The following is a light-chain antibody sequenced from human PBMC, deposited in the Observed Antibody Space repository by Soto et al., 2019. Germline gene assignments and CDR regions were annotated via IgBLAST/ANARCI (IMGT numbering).Light chain of an antibody. CDR1: KLGDKY. V-gene: IGLV3-1*01. CDR3: QAWDSATTAVV. J-gene: IGLJ2*01. CDR2: RDT. Sequence: SSELTQPPSASVSPGQTASITCSGDKLGDKYACWYQQKPGQSPVLLIYRDTKRPSGIPERFSGSNSGNTATLTISGTQAMDEADYYCQAWDSATTAVVFGGGTKLTVL.